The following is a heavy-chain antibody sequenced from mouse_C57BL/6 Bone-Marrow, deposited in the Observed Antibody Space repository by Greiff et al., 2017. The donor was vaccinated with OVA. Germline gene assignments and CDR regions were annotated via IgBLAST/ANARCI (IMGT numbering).Heavy chain of an antibody. J-gene: IGHJ3*01. Sequence: EVQLVESGGGLVKPGGSLKLSCAASGFTFSSYAMSWVRQTPEKRLEWVATISDGGSYTYYPDNAKGRFTISRDNAKNNLYLQMSHLKSEDTAMYYCARDLGSYFPWFAYWGQGTLVTVSA. CDR2: ISDGGSYT. V-gene: IGHV5-4*01. D-gene: IGHD2-10*01. CDR3: ARDLGSYFPWFAY. CDR1: GFTFSSYA.